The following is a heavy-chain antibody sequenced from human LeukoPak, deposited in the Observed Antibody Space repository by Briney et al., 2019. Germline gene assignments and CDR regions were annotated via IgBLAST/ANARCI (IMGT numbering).Heavy chain of an antibody. Sequence: ASVKVSCKASGGSFRTYPISWVRQAPGQGLEWMGGHTQFFRRTNYTQRFQGRLTITTDESSSTAYMELSRLRSDDTAVYYCARDWGYCSSTSCLHAFDIWGQGTMVTVSS. CDR1: GGSFRTYP. J-gene: IGHJ3*02. CDR2: HTQFFRRT. V-gene: IGHV1-69*05. D-gene: IGHD2-2*01. CDR3: ARDWGYCSSTSCLHAFDI.